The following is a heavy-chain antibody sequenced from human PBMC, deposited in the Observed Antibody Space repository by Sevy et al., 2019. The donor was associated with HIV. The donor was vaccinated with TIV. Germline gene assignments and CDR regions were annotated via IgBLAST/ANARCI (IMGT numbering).Heavy chain of an antibody. D-gene: IGHD6-19*01. CDR1: GFTFNTHA. J-gene: IGHJ4*02. CDR3: AREGGYTSAWSPGNY. CDR2: ISYDGIIK. V-gene: IGHV3-30*04. Sequence: GGSLRLSCAASGFTFNTHAMHWVRQAPGKGLEWVALISYDGIIKYYADSVKGRLTISRDNSKNPLSLQMNSLRIEDTAVYYCAREGGYTSAWSPGNYWGQGTLVTVSS.